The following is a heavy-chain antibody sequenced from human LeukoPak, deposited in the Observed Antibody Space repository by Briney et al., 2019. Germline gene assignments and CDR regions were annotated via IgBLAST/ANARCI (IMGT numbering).Heavy chain of an antibody. D-gene: IGHD3-10*01. V-gene: IGHV4-59*12. CDR3: ARDSYYYGSGNYYFDY. J-gene: IGHJ4*02. CDR2: IYDSGST. Sequence: SETLSLTCTVSGGSISSYYWSWIRQPPGKGLEWIGYIYDSGSTNYNPSLKSRVTMSVDTSKNQFSLKLSSVTAADTAVYYCARDSYYYGSGNYYFDYWGQGTLVTVSS. CDR1: GGSISSYY.